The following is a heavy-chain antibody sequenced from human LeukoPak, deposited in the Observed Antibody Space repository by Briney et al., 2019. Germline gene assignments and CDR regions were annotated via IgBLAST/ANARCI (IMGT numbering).Heavy chain of an antibody. Sequence: GGSLRLSCAASGFTFSNAWMSWVRQAPGKGLEWVGRIKSKTDGGTTDYAAPVKGRFTISRDDSKNTLYLQMNSLKTEDTAVYYCTTFVRITMVRGVDYWGQGPLVTVSS. J-gene: IGHJ4*02. D-gene: IGHD3-10*01. CDR1: GFTFSNAW. V-gene: IGHV3-15*01. CDR2: IKSKTDGGTT. CDR3: TTFVRITMVRGVDY.